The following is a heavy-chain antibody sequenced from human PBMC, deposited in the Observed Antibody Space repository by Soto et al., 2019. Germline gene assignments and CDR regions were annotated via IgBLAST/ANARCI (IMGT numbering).Heavy chain of an antibody. J-gene: IGHJ4*02. V-gene: IGHV3-15*07. D-gene: IGHD3-16*02. CDR1: GFTFSNAW. Sequence: GGSLRLSCAASGFTFSNAWMNWVRQAPGKGLEWVGRIKSKTDGGTTDYAAPVKGRFTISRDDSKNTLYLQMNSLKTEDTAVYYCTTDPLNYDYVWGSYRYPFDYWGQGTLVTVSS. CDR2: IKSKTDGGTT. CDR3: TTDPLNYDYVWGSYRYPFDY.